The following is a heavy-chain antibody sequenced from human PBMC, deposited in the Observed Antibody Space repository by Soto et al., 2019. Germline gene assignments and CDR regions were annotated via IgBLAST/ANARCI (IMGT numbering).Heavy chain of an antibody. V-gene: IGHV1-2*04. CDR1: GYTFTGYY. J-gene: IGHJ4*02. Sequence: QVQLVQSGAEVTKPGASVKVSCKASGYTFTGYYMHWVRQAPGQGLEWLGWINPNSGGTNYAQKFQGWVTMTRDTSISTAYMELSRLGSDDTAVYYCARAGYGSGSYDYFDYWGQGTLVTVSS. CDR3: ARAGYGSGSYDYFDY. CDR2: INPNSGGT. D-gene: IGHD3-10*01.